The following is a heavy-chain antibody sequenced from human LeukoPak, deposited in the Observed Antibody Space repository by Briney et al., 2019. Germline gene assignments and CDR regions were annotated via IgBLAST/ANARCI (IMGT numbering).Heavy chain of an antibody. V-gene: IGHV3-23*01. CDR2: LTDSGGTT. Sequence: GGSLRLSCVASGFTFSSHAMGWVRQAPGKRPEWVSSLTDSGGTTYYVDSVKGRFTISRDNSKNTLYLHMNSLRAEDTAMYYCAKKRDAFDIWGQGTVVAVSS. J-gene: IGHJ3*02. CDR1: GFTFSSHA. CDR3: AKKRDAFDI. D-gene: IGHD5-24*01.